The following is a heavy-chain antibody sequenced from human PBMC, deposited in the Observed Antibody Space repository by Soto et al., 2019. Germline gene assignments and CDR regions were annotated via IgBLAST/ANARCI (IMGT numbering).Heavy chain of an antibody. V-gene: IGHV3-30-3*01. CDR1: GFSFSTYG. CDR2: ISYEGSTK. J-gene: IGHJ4*02. Sequence: QVQLVESGGGVVQPGRSLRLSCAAAGFSFSTYGMHWVRQAPGKGLEWVAVISYEGSTKYYADSMKGQFTSSRDNSKNTLYLQMNNLSPEDTAVYYCARDLYLYGSGSTIDYWGQGTLVTVSS. D-gene: IGHD3-10*01. CDR3: ARDLYLYGSGSTIDY.